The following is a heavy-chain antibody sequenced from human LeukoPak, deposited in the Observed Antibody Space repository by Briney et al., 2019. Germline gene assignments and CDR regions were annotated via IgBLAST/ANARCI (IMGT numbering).Heavy chain of an antibody. CDR3: AKDLSQWELPPPYFDY. CDR2: ISSSGSTI. CDR1: GFTFSDYY. V-gene: IGHV3-11*01. Sequence: KPGGSLRLSCAASGFTFSDYYMSWIRQASGKGLEWVSYISSSGSTIYYADSVKGRFTISRDNAKNSLYLQMNSLRAEDTAVYYCAKDLSQWELPPPYFDYWGQGTLVTVSS. J-gene: IGHJ4*02. D-gene: IGHD1-26*01.